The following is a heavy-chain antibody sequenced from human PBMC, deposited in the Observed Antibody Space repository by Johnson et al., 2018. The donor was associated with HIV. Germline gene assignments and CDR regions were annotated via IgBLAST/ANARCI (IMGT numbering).Heavy chain of an antibody. D-gene: IGHD6-13*01. Sequence: VQLVESGGGLLKPGGSLRLSCAASGFTFSSYAMSWVRQAPGKGLEWVSAISGSGGSTNYADSVKGRFPISRDNSKNTLYLQMNSLRAEDTAVYYCAKGRIAAAGTGVDAFDIWGQGTMVTVSS. CDR3: AKGRIAAAGTGVDAFDI. CDR2: ISGSGGST. CDR1: GFTFSSYA. J-gene: IGHJ3*02. V-gene: IGHV3-23*04.